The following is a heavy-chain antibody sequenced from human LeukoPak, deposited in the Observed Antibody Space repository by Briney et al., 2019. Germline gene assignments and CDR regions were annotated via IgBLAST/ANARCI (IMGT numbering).Heavy chain of an antibody. J-gene: IGHJ4*02. V-gene: IGHV3-21*01. D-gene: IGHD1-26*01. CDR3: ARDTNSGSYYHCISDY. CDR1: GFTFSSYS. CDR2: ISSSSSYI. Sequence: GGSLRLSCAASGFTFSSYSMNWVRQAPGKGLEWVSSISSSSSYIYYADSVKGRFTISRDNAKNSLYLQMNSLRAEDTAVYYCARDTNSGSYYHCISDYWGQGTLVTVSS.